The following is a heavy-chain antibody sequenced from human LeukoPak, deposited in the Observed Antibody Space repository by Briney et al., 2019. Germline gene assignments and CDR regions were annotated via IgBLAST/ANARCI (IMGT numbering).Heavy chain of an antibody. CDR3: DLSPCPPFHIASVECGESAKYFD. V-gene: IGHV1-2*04. CDR2: INPNSGGT. J-gene: IGHJ4*01. CDR1: GYTFTGYY. D-gene: IGHD3-16*02. Sequence: ASVKVSCKASGYTFTGYYMHWVRQAPGQGLEWMGWINPNSGGTNYAQKFQGWVTMTRDTSNSTAYMELSRLRSDDTAVYYRDLSPCPPFHIASVECGESAKYFD.